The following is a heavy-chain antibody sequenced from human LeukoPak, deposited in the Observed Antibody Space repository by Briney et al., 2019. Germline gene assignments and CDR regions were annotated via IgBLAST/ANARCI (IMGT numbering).Heavy chain of an antibody. CDR3: ARDGCGGDCYLADY. CDR1: TFTLSSYT. CDR2: IWFDGSKK. J-gene: IGHJ4*02. Sequence: PGGSLRLSCAASTFTLSSYTMNWVRQAPGKGLEWVAVIWFDGSKKYYADSVKGRITISRDDSKNTLYLQMNSLRAEDTAVYYCARDGCGGDCYLADYWGQGTLVTVSS. D-gene: IGHD2-21*02. V-gene: IGHV3-33*08.